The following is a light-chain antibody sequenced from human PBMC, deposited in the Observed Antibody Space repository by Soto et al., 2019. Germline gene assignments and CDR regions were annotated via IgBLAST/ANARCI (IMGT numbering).Light chain of an antibody. Sequence: IVLTQSPGSLSLSPGQRATLSCRASQSVDTTFFAWYQKKPGQAPRLLIYGASKRATGIPDRFSGSGSGTDFTIIISRLEPEDYGEYYGQQYMSSVTFGQGTNVEIK. V-gene: IGKV3-20*01. J-gene: IGKJ1*01. CDR2: GAS. CDR3: QQYMSSVT. CDR1: QSVDTTF.